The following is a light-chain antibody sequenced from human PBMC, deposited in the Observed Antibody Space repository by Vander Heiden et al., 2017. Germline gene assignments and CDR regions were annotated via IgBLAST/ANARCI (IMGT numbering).Light chain of an antibody. Sequence: DIQMTQSSSSLSASVGDRVTITCRAGQNINRNLNWYHQKPGKAPNLLISGASNLQSGVPSRFSGSGSGTDFTLTINNLQPEDFATYYCQQSLNTPLTFGGGTNVEIK. CDR3: QQSLNTPLT. V-gene: IGKV1-39*01. CDR1: QNINRN. J-gene: IGKJ4*01. CDR2: GAS.